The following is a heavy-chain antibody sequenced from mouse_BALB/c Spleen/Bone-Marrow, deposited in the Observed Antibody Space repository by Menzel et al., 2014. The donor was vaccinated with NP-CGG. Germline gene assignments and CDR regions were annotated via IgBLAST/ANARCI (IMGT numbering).Heavy chain of an antibody. J-gene: IGHJ2*01. Sequence: DVKLVESGGGLVQPGGSLRLSCATSGFTFTDYYMNWVRPPPGKALEWLGFIRNKANGYTTEYSASVKGRFTISRDNSQSILYLQMNTLRGEDSATYYCARGKGSVFFDYWGQGTTLTVSS. V-gene: IGHV7-3*02. CDR2: IRNKANGYTT. D-gene: IGHD1-3*01. CDR3: ARGKGSVFFDY. CDR1: GFTFTDYY.